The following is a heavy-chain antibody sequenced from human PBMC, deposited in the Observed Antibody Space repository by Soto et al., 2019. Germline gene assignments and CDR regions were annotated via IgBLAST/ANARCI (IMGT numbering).Heavy chain of an antibody. J-gene: IGHJ5*02. CDR3: ARHGEYYYFWSGMGNWFDP. CDR1: GGSISSSSYY. CDR2: VYYSGST. V-gene: IGHV4-39*01. Sequence: QLQLQESGPGLVKPSETLSLTCTVSGGSISSSSYYWGWIRQPPGKGLEWIGSVYYSGSTYYNPSHISLVTISLDTSNNHFSLNLSSVTAAAPAVYYCARHGEYYYFWSGMGNWFDPWGQGTLVTVSS. D-gene: IGHD3-3*01.